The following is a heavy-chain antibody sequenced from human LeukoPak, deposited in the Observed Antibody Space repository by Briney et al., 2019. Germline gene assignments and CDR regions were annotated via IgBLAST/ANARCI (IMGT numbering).Heavy chain of an antibody. CDR3: ARRSVGGGERFDY. V-gene: IGHV4-61*08. CDR2: IYYSGST. CDR1: GGSVSSGAYY. Sequence: PSETLSLTCTVSGGSVSSGAYYWTWIRQPPGKGLEWIGYIYYSGSTNYNPSLKSRVTISADTSKNQFSLKLNSVTAADTAVYYCARRSVGGGERFDYWGQGILVTVSS. J-gene: IGHJ4*02. D-gene: IGHD3-16*01.